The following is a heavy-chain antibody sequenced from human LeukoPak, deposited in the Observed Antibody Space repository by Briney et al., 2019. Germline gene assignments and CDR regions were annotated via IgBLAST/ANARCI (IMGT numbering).Heavy chain of an antibody. J-gene: IGHJ3*02. CDR1: GYTFTSYD. Sequence: GASVKVSCKASGYTFTSYDINWVRQATGQGLEWMGWMNPNSGNTGYAQKFQGRVTITRNTSISTAYMELSSLRSEDTAVYYCARTGRSFGRLRYAFDIWGQGTMVTVSS. CDR2: MNPNSGNT. D-gene: IGHD3-10*01. CDR3: ARTGRSFGRLRYAFDI. V-gene: IGHV1-8*03.